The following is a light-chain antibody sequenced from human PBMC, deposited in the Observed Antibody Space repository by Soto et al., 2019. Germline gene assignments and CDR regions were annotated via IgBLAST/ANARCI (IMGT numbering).Light chain of an antibody. Sequence: DIQMTQSPSSLSASVGDRVTITCQASQDISNYLNWYQQKPGKAPKLLIYDASNLETGVPSRFSGSGSGTDFPFTTSSLQPEDIATYYCQQYDNLPVFGGGTKVEIK. CDR1: QDISNY. CDR3: QQYDNLPV. J-gene: IGKJ4*01. CDR2: DAS. V-gene: IGKV1-33*01.